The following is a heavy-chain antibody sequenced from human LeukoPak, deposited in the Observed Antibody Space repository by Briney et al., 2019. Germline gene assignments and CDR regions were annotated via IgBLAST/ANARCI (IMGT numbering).Heavy chain of an antibody. CDR1: GGSISSSSYY. D-gene: IGHD6-13*01. J-gene: IGHJ4*02. V-gene: IGHV4-39*07. CDR2: IYYSGST. Sequence: SETLSLTCTVSGGSISSSSYYWGWIRQPPGKGLEWIGSIYYSGSTYYNPSLKSRVTISVDTSKNQFSLKLSSVTAADTAVYYCARDGQQLVLSYWGQGTLVTVSS. CDR3: ARDGQQLVLSY.